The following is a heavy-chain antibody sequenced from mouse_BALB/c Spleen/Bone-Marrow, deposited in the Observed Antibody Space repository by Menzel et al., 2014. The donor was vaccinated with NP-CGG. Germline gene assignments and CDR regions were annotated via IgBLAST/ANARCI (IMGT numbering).Heavy chain of an antibody. CDR3: ARSNWDGGNYFDY. CDR2: IYPGNGDT. Sequence: LQESGAELVKPGASVKMSCKASGYIFISYNMHWVKQTPGQGLEWIGTIYPGNGDTSYNQKFKGKASLTADKSSSTAYTQLSSLTSEDSAVYYCARSNWDGGNYFDYWGQGTTLTVSS. J-gene: IGHJ2*01. CDR1: GYIFISYN. D-gene: IGHD4-1*01. V-gene: IGHV1-12*01.